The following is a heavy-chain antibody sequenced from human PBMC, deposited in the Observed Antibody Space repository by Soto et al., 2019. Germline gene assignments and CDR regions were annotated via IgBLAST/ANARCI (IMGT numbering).Heavy chain of an antibody. D-gene: IGHD5-12*01. J-gene: IGHJ4*02. CDR1: GGSISSSSYY. CDR2: IYYSGST. Sequence: SETLSLTCTVSGGSISSSSYYWGWIRQPPGKGLEWIGSIYYSGSTYYNPSLKSRVTISVDTSKNQFSLKLSSVTAAYTAVYYCARHPATWAAFDYWGQGTLVTVS. V-gene: IGHV4-39*01. CDR3: ARHPATWAAFDY.